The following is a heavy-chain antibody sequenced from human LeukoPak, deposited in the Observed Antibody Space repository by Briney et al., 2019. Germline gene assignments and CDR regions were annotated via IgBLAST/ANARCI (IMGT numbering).Heavy chain of an antibody. J-gene: IGHJ4*02. V-gene: IGHV5-51*01. Sequence: GESLKISCKGSGYRFTSYWIGWVRQMPGKGLEWMGIIYPGDSDTRYSPSFQGQVTISADKSISTAYLQWSSLKASDTAMYYCARVEMATSGHFDYWGQGTLVTVSS. D-gene: IGHD5-12*01. CDR3: ARVEMATSGHFDY. CDR2: IYPGDSDT. CDR1: GYRFTSYW.